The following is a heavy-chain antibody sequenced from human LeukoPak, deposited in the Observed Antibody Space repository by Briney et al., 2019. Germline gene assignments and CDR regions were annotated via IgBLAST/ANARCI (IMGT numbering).Heavy chain of an antibody. CDR1: GYTFTSYY. V-gene: IGHV1-46*01. CDR2: INPSGGST. CDR3: ARAALSYDRGDWFDP. Sequence: ASVKVSCKASGYTFTSYYMHWVRQAPGQGLEWMGIINPSGGSTSYAQKFQGRVTVTRDTSTSTVYMELSSLRSEDTAVYYCARAALSYDRGDWFDPWGQGTLVTVSS. D-gene: IGHD3-22*01. J-gene: IGHJ5*02.